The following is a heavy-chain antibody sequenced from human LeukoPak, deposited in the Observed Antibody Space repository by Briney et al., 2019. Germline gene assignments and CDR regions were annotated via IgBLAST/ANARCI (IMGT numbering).Heavy chain of an antibody. CDR1: GGSISSYY. CDR3: ACCTGVATITDAFDI. V-gene: IGHV4-34*01. Sequence: SETLSLTCTVSGGSISSYYWSWIRQPPGKGLEWIGEINHSGSTNYNPSLKSRVTISVDTSKNQFSLKLSSVTAADTAVYYCACCTGVATITDAFDIWGQGTMVTVSS. D-gene: IGHD5-24*01. J-gene: IGHJ3*02. CDR2: INHSGST.